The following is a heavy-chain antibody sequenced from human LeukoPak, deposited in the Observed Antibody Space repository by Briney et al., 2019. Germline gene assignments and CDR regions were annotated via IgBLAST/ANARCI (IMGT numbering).Heavy chain of an antibody. Sequence: PGGSLRLSCTASGFTFRRYGMHWVRQAPGKGLEWVAVIWYDGSNRQYADSVKGRFTISRDNSKNTLYLQMNSLRAEDTAVYYCARDFGFSPSSGYSFDYWGQGTLVTVSS. V-gene: IGHV3-33*01. D-gene: IGHD3-22*01. CDR3: ARDFGFSPSSGYSFDY. J-gene: IGHJ4*02. CDR2: IWYDGSNR. CDR1: GFTFRRYG.